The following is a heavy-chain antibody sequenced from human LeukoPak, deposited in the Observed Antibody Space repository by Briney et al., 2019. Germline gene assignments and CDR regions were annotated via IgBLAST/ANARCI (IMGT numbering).Heavy chain of an antibody. CDR3: ARDSLRYSDWQYYYYYGMDV. CDR2: ISYDGSKK. V-gene: IGHV3-30*04. D-gene: IGHD3-9*01. Sequence: PGGSLRLSCAASGFTFSSYAMHWVRQAPGKGLEWVAVISYDGSKKYYADSVKGRFTISRDNSKNTLYLQMNSLRAEDTAVYYCARDSLRYSDWQYYYYYGMDVWGQGTTVTVSS. CDR1: GFTFSSYA. J-gene: IGHJ6*02.